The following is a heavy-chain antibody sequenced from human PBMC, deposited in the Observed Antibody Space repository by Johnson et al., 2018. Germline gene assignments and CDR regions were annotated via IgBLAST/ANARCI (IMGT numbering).Heavy chain of an antibody. D-gene: IGHD1-26*01. J-gene: IGHJ3*02. CDR1: GFTFSDYS. CDR2: ISSSSGYI. CDR3: AKWELGGHDAFDI. Sequence: VQLVQSGGGLVKPGGSXRLSCAASGFTFSDYSMNWVRQAPGKGLEWVSSISSSSGYIYYADPVKGRFTIPKDNAKNSLYLQTNSLRAEDTAVYYCAKWELGGHDAFDIWGQVTVVTVSS. V-gene: IGHV3-21*01.